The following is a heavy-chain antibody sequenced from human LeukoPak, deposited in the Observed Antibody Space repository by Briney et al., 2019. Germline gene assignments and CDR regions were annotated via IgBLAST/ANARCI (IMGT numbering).Heavy chain of an antibody. CDR1: GGSISSGGYY. D-gene: IGHD6-13*01. Sequence: PSETLSLTCTVSGGSISSGGYYWSWIRQHPGKGLEWIGYIYYSGSTYCNPSLKSRVTISVDTSKNQFSLKLSSVTAADTAVYYCARVLTGGRAFVHEQLASLRSKYFDYWGQGTLVTVSS. CDR3: ARVLTGGRAFVHEQLASLRSKYFDY. V-gene: IGHV4-31*03. J-gene: IGHJ4*02. CDR2: IYYSGST.